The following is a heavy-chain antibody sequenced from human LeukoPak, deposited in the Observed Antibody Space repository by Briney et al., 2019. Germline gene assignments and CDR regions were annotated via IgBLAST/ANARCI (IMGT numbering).Heavy chain of an antibody. V-gene: IGHV3-21*04. CDR2: ISSSSSYI. Sequence: GGSLRLSCAASGFTFSSYSMNWVRQAPGKGLEWVSSISSSSSYIYYADSVKGRFTISRDNAKNSLYLQMNSLRAEDTAVYYCAKGLWGTMVRGVDYWGQGTLVTVSS. J-gene: IGHJ4*02. CDR3: AKGLWGTMVRGVDY. D-gene: IGHD3-10*01. CDR1: GFTFSSYS.